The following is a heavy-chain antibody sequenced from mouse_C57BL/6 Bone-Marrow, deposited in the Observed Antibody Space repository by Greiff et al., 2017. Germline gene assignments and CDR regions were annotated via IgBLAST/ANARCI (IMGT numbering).Heavy chain of an antibody. J-gene: IGHJ1*03. CDR3: ASTPLYYGNAFWYFDV. D-gene: IGHD2-1*01. V-gene: IGHV1-55*01. CDR1: GYTFTSYW. Sequence: QVQLKQPGAELVKPGASVKMSCKASGYTFTSYWITWVKQRPGQGLEWIGDIYPGSGSTNYNEKFKSKATLTVVTSSSTAYIQLSSLTSEDSAVYYCASTPLYYGNAFWYFDVWGTGTTVTVSS. CDR2: IYPGSGST.